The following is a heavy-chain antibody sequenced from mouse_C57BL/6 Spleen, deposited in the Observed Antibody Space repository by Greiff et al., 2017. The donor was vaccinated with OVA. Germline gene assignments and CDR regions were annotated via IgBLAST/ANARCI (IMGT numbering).Heavy chain of an antibody. D-gene: IGHD2-3*01. CDR3: ARRGYDGYWYFDV. V-gene: IGHV5-12*01. CDR2: ISNGGGST. J-gene: IGHJ1*03. CDR1: GFTFSDYY. Sequence: EVQGVESGGGLVQPGGSLKLSCAASGFTFSDYYMYWVRQTPEKRLEWVAYISNGGGSTYYPDTVKGRFTISRDNAKNTLYLQKSRLKSEDTAMYYCARRGYDGYWYFDVWGTGTTVTVSS.